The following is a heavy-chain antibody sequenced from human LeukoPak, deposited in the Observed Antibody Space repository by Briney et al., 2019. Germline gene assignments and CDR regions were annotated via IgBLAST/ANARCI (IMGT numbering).Heavy chain of an antibody. V-gene: IGHV4-59*01. CDR3: ASYDFWSGYYGY. D-gene: IGHD3-3*01. Sequence: SETLSLTCTVSGGSISSYYWSWIRQPPGKGLEWIGYIYYSGSTNYNPSLKSRVTISVDTSKNQFSLKLSSVTAADTAVYYCASYDFWSGYYGYWGQGALVTVSS. J-gene: IGHJ4*02. CDR2: IYYSGST. CDR1: GGSISSYY.